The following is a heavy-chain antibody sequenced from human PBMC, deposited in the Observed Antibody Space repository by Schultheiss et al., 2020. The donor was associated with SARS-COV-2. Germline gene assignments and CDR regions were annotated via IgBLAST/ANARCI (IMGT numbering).Heavy chain of an antibody. Sequence: ASVKVSCKASGYTFTGYYMHWVRQAPGQGLEWMGGFDPEDGETTYAQKFQGRVTITRYTPASTAYMELRSLRSDDTAVYYCARGPIGAASNWDFDYWGQGTLVTVSS. CDR2: FDPEDGET. D-gene: IGHD6-13*01. J-gene: IGHJ4*02. V-gene: IGHV1-2*02. CDR1: GYTFTGYY. CDR3: ARGPIGAASNWDFDY.